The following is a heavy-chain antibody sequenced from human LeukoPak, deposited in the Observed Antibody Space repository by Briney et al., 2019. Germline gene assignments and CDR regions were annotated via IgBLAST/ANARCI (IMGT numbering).Heavy chain of an antibody. V-gene: IGHV3-48*01. CDR1: GFTFSTRG. J-gene: IGHJ2*01. CDR2: ISPRSATI. D-gene: IGHD4-17*01. CDR3: ARVRGPTVTTWYFDL. Sequence: GGSLRLSCGASGFTFSTRGMIWVRQAPGKGLEWVSYISPRSATIYYADSVKGRFTISRDDARNSLFLQMHSLRAGDTAVYYCARVRGPTVTTWYFDLWGRGTLVTVSS.